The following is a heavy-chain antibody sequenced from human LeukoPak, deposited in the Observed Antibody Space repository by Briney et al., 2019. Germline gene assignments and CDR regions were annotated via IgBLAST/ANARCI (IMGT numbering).Heavy chain of an antibody. CDR3: ARGGAAAPRDAFDI. V-gene: IGHV4-61*01. Sequence: PSETLSLTCTVSGGSVSSNSNYWSWIRQPPGKGLEWIGYNSYSGSASYNPSLKSRVTISVDTSKNQFSLKLSSVTAADTAVYYCARGGAAAPRDAFDIWGQGTMVTVSS. J-gene: IGHJ3*02. D-gene: IGHD6-13*01. CDR1: GGSVSSNSNY. CDR2: NSYSGSA.